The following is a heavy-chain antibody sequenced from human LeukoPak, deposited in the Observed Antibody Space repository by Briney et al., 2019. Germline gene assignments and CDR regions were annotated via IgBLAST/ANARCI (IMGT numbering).Heavy chain of an antibody. D-gene: IGHD3-22*01. CDR2: ITGDGGTT. V-gene: IGHV3-64*01. J-gene: IGHJ4*02. Sequence: GGSLRLXCAASGFTFRNYAMHWVRQAPGEGLEYVSAITGDGGTTYYARSVKDRFTISRDNSKNTLYLQMGSLRAEDMAVYYCARIYYDRGGHHYDYWGQGTLVTVSS. CDR1: GFTFRNYA. CDR3: ARIYYDRGGHHYDY.